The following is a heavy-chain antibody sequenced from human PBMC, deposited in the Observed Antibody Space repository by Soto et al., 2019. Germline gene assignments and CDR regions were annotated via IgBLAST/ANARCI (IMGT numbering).Heavy chain of an antibody. J-gene: IGHJ6*02. V-gene: IGHV1-18*01. CDR3: AMVDNYATPPPQDV. CDR2: ISPYNGNT. Sequence: QVQLVQSGDEVKKPGASVKVSCKASGYIFVNYGIAWVRQAPGQGLEWMGWISPYNGNTHYATKVQGRLTMTTATSTSTANMDLGSLTSDDTAVYYCAMVDNYATPPPQDVSGQGTTVTVSS. CDR1: GYIFVNYG. D-gene: IGHD5-12*01.